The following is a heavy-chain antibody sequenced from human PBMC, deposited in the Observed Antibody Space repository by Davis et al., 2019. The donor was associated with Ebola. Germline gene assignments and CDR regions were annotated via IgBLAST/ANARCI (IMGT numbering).Heavy chain of an antibody. D-gene: IGHD4-17*01. CDR2: IKSKTDGGTT. J-gene: IGHJ2*01. V-gene: IGHV3-15*01. CDR1: GFTFTSAW. CDR3: TTLSTVTTMYFDL. Sequence: GESLKISCAASGFTFTSAWMSWVRQAPGKGLEWVGRIKSKTDGGTTDYAAPVKGRFAMSRDDSKNTLYLQMNSLKIDDTAIYYCTTLSTVTTMYFDLWGRGTLVTVSS.